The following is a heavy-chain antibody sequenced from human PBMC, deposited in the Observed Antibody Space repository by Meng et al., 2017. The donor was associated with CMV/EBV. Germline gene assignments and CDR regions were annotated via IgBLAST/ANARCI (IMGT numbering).Heavy chain of an antibody. D-gene: IGHD2-2*03. Sequence: LSLTCAASGFTFSDYYMSWIRQAPGKGLEWVSYISSSGSTIYYADSVKGRFTISRDNAKNSLYLQMNSLRAEDTAVYYCARDGYCSSTSCYAVAYWGQGTLVTVSS. CDR1: GFTFSDYY. V-gene: IGHV3-11*04. CDR2: ISSSGSTI. CDR3: ARDGYCSSTSCYAVAY. J-gene: IGHJ4*02.